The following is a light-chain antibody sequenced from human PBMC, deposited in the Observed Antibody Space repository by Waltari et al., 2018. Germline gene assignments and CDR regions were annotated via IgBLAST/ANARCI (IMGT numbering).Light chain of an antibody. J-gene: IGKJ2*01. Sequence: ENVLTQSPGTLSLSPGDGATLSCRASQSVTSNYLAWHQQRPGQAPRLLICGASRRATGIPDRFSGSGSGTDFTLTITTLEPEYFAVYYYQQYGNSPFTFGQGTNLEIK. CDR1: QSVTSNY. V-gene: IGKV3-20*01. CDR2: GAS. CDR3: QQYGNSPFT.